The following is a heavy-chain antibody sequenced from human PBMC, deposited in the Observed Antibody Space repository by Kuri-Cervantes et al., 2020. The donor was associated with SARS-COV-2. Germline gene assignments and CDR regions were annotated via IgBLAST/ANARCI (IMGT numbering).Heavy chain of an antibody. D-gene: IGHD2-8*01. V-gene: IGHV3-73*01. Sequence: LSLTCAASGFTFSDSTMHWVRRASGKGLEWVGRIRNKANNYATTYPASVKGRFTISRDDSKNTAYLQMNSLKTEDTAVYYCTRHGGGCTNGVCLYYYYYGMDVWGQGTTVTVSS. CDR2: IRNKANNYAT. J-gene: IGHJ6*02. CDR1: GFTFSDST. CDR3: TRHGGGCTNGVCLYYYYYGMDV.